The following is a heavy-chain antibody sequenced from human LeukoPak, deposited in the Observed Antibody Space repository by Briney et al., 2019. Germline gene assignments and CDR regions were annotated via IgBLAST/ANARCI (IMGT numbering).Heavy chain of an antibody. Sequence: SETLSLTCTVSGGSISTGGYYWSWVRQHPGKGLEWIGNIYYSGSTYYSPSLKSRVTMSVDTSKNQFSLTLISVTAADTAVYFCARAAPNYYDSSGSLRNPYFDYWGQGTLVTVSS. J-gene: IGHJ4*02. CDR2: IYYSGST. CDR3: ARAAPNYYDSSGSLRNPYFDY. D-gene: IGHD3-22*01. CDR1: GGSISTGGYY. V-gene: IGHV4-31*03.